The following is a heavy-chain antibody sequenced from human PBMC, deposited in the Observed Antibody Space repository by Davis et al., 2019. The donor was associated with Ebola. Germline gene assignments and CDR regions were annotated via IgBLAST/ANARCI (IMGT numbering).Heavy chain of an antibody. D-gene: IGHD6-19*01. CDR3: ARLSSSSGLDY. Sequence: GESLKISCAASGFTFSSYGMHWVRQAPGKGLEWVAVISYDGSNKYYADSVKGRFTISRDNSKNTLYLQMNSLRAEDTAVYYCARLSSSSGLDYWGQGTLVTVSS. CDR1: GFTFSSYG. J-gene: IGHJ4*02. CDR2: ISYDGSNK. V-gene: IGHV3-30*03.